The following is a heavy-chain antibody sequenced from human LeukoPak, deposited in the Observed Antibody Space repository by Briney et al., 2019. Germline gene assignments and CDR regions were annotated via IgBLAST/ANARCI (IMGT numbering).Heavy chain of an antibody. V-gene: IGHV3-23*01. Sequence: GGSLRLSCAASGFTFSTYALSWVRQAPGKGLEWVSTISDSGGSTYYVDSVKGRFTISRDNSKNTLYLQMNSLRAEDTAVYYCAKDPTVTAFDYWGQGTLVTVSS. D-gene: IGHD4-17*01. J-gene: IGHJ4*02. CDR3: AKDPTVTAFDY. CDR2: ISDSGGST. CDR1: GFTFSTYA.